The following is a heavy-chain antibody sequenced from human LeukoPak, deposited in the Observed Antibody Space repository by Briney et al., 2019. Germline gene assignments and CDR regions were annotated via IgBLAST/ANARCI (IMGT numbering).Heavy chain of an antibody. CDR2: IKQDGSEK. CDR3: ARDCSGGSCPDNAFDY. D-gene: IGHD2-15*01. V-gene: IGHV3-7*03. J-gene: IGHJ4*02. CDR1: GFTFSSYW. Sequence: GGSLRLSCAASGFTFSSYWMTWVRQAPGKGLEWVAIIKQDGSEKYYLDIVRGRFTISRDNAKNSLYLQMNSLRAEDTALYYCARDCSGGSCPDNAFDYWGQGTLVTVSS.